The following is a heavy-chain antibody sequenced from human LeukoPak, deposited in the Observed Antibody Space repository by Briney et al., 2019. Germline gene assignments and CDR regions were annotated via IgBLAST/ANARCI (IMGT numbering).Heavy chain of an antibody. CDR3: ARQYYYDSSGYHQPPYYFDY. D-gene: IGHD3-22*01. CDR1: GFTSSDYY. J-gene: IGHJ4*02. CDR2: ISSSGSTI. V-gene: IGHV3-11*01. Sequence: GGSLRLSCAASGFTSSDYYMSWIRQAPGKGLEWVSYISSSGSTIYYADSVKGRFTISRDNAKNSLYLQMNSLRAEDTAVYYCARQYYYDSSGYHQPPYYFDYWGQGTLVTVSS.